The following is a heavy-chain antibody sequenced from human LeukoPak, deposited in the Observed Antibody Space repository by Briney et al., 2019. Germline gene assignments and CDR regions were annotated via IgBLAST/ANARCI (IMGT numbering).Heavy chain of an antibody. Sequence: ASVKVSCKASGYTFTNYYMHWVRQAPGQGLEWMGIINPSGGSTSYAQKFQGRVTMTRDTSTSTVYMELSSLRSEDAAVYYCAMYCSSTSCQDYWGQGTLVTVSS. J-gene: IGHJ4*02. CDR2: INPSGGST. CDR3: AMYCSSTSCQDY. D-gene: IGHD2-2*01. CDR1: GYTFTNYY. V-gene: IGHV1-46*01.